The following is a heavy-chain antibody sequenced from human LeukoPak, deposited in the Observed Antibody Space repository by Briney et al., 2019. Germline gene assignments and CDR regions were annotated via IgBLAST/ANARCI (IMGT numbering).Heavy chain of an antibody. CDR2: VLYEGNNN. J-gene: IGHJ4*02. CDR3: ARGSGYNYGYLDY. D-gene: IGHD5-18*01. Sequence: GRSLRLSCAASGFTFSSYGMHWVRQAPGKGLEWVAVVLYEGNNNYYADSVKGRFTISRDNSKNTLYLQMNSLRAEDTAVYYCARGSGYNYGYLDYWGQGTLVTVSS. V-gene: IGHV3-33*01. CDR1: GFTFSSYG.